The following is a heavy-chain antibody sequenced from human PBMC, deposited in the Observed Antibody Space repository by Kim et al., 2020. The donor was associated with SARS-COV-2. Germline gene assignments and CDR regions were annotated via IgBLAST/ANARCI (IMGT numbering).Heavy chain of an antibody. CDR2: IYYSGST. Sequence: SETLSLTCTVSGGSISSSSYYWGWIRQPPGKGLEWIGSIYYSGSTYYNPSLKSRVTISVDTSKNQFSLKLSSVTVADTAVYYCASVPNEYSISFPWGQGTLVTVSS. J-gene: IGHJ5*02. CDR1: GGSISSSSYY. V-gene: IGHV4-39*01. CDR3: ASVPNEYSISFP. D-gene: IGHD6-6*01.